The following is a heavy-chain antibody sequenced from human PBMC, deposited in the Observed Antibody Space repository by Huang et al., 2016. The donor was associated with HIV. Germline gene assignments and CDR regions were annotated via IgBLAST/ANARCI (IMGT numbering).Heavy chain of an antibody. CDR3: ARADFSGDCLWYYYGLDL. D-gene: IGHD2-21*02. CDR2: NYYRGST. J-gene: IGHJ6*02. Sequence: QVQLQESGPGLVKPSETLSLTCTVDGGAMSSYYGRWIRQPPGKGLEGIGHNYYRGSTNYNPALKSRVTISVDTSKNQFSLKLSSVTSADTAVYYCARADFSGDCLWYYYGLDLWGQGTTVTVSS. V-gene: IGHV4-59*01. CDR1: GGAMSSYY.